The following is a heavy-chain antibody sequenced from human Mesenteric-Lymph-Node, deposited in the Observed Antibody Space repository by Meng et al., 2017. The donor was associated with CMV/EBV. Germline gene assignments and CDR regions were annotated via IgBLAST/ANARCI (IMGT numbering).Heavy chain of an antibody. CDR3: ARRGKGRPDV. D-gene: IGHD1-26*01. CDR2: INHSGSI. CDR1: GESFSGYY. V-gene: IGHV4-34*01. Sequence: GPLRLSCAVYGESFSGYYWSWIRQPPGKGLEWIGEINHSGSINYNPSLKSRVSISVDTPKNQFSLKLSSVTAADTAVYYCARRGKGRPDVWGQGTTVTVSS. J-gene: IGHJ6*02.